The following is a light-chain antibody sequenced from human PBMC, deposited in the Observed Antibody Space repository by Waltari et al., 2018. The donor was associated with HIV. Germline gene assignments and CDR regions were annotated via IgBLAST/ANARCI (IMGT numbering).Light chain of an antibody. CDR2: EVS. CDR1: SSDVGGYTY. V-gene: IGLV2-14*01. J-gene: IGLJ2*01. Sequence: QSALTQPASVSGSPGQPITISCTGTSSDVGGYTYVPCYQQHPGKAPQLMNYEVSNRPPGVSNRFSGSKSGNTASLTISGLQAEDEADYYCSSYTSSTTVVFGGGTNLTVL. CDR3: SSYTSSTTVV.